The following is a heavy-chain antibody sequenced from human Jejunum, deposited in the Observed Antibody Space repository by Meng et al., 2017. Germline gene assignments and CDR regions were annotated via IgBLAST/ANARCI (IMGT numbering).Heavy chain of an antibody. J-gene: IGHJ3*02. V-gene: IGHV5-51*01. CDR3: ARRPNKRGDAFDI. CDR2: FNPGNTDN. Sequence: GESLKISCQGSGYTFTTYCIVWVRQRRGKGLEWRGIFNPGNTDNRNNPSFQGQVTMSADNSVSTAYLQWSSLEAADTAMYYCARRPNKRGDAFDIWGQGTMVTVSS. D-gene: IGHD1/OR15-1a*01. CDR1: GYTFTTYC.